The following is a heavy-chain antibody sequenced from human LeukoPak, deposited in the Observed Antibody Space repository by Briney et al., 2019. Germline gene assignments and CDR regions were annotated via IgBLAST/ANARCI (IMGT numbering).Heavy chain of an antibody. V-gene: IGHV4-4*07. J-gene: IGHJ6*02. D-gene: IGHD3-22*01. CDR2: VYSSGIT. CDR1: GVTINTYY. CDR3: ATTPYYYDSRGKNFVFYYDYYGIGV. Sequence: SETLSLSCTASGVTINTYYWSWIRQPAGKGLQWIGRVYSSGITNYNPSLKGRLTMSVDMSQNQVSLTLRSVHAADTAVDYCATTPYYYDSRGKNFVFYYDYYGIGVLGQGTTVTVSS.